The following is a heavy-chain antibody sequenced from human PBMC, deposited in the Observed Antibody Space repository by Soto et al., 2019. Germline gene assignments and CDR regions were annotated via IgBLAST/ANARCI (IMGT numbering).Heavy chain of an antibody. V-gene: IGHV4-4*07. J-gene: IGHJ6*02. Sequence: QLQLHESGPGLVKPSETLSLTCNVSGDSIGRFYWSWIRQSAGKGLEWIGRVYSTGGVTDNPALKGRVTISLDRSNNHVSLEMNSVSAEDTAVYFCARDLSGTGLDIWGRGTRVSVSS. CDR1: GDSIGRFY. CDR3: ARDLSGTGLDI. D-gene: IGHD1-26*01. CDR2: VYSTGGV.